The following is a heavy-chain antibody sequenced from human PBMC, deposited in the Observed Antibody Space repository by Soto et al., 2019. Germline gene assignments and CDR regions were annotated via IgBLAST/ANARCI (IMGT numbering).Heavy chain of an antibody. Sequence: SVKVSCKASGGTFSSYAISWVRQAPGQGLEWMGGIIPIFGTANYAQKFQGRVTITADESTSTAYMELSSLRSEDTAVYYCARGSAVSSSSLYYYGMDVWGQGTTVTVSS. CDR2: IIPIFGTA. CDR3: ARGSAVSSSSLYYYGMDV. J-gene: IGHJ6*02. V-gene: IGHV1-69*13. CDR1: GGTFSSYA. D-gene: IGHD6-6*01.